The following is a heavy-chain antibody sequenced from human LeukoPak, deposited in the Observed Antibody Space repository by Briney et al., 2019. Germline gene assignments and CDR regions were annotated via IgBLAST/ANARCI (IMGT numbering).Heavy chain of an antibody. J-gene: IGHJ6*03. V-gene: IGHV1-24*01. D-gene: IGHD2/OR15-2a*01. CDR3: ARAILGYYMDV. Sequence: GASVKVSCKVSGYTLTELSMHWVRQAPGKGLEWMGGFDPEDGETIYAQKFQGRVTKTEDTSTDTAYMQMSSLRTEDTTVYYCARAILGYYMDVWGKGTTVTVSS. CDR2: FDPEDGET. CDR1: GYTLTELS.